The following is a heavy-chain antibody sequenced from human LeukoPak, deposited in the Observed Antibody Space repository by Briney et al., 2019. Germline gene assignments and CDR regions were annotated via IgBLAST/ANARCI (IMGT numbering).Heavy chain of an antibody. CDR1: GFTFSSHW. V-gene: IGHV3-7*01. CDR3: VGDSLVGYGHRYFDC. CDR2: IKQDGSEK. D-gene: IGHD5-18*01. J-gene: IGHJ4*02. Sequence: PGGSLRLSCVASGFTFSSHWMSWVRQAPGKGLEWVANIKQDGSEKKYVDSVKGRLTISRDNAKNSLYLQMNSLRVEDTAVYYCVGDSLVGYGHRYFDCWGQGTLVTVSS.